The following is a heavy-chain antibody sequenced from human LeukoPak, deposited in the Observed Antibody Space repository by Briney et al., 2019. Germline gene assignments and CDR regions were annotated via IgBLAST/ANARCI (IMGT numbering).Heavy chain of an antibody. V-gene: IGHV3-48*03. CDR3: ATVHYYDSSGQAGY. D-gene: IGHD3-22*01. J-gene: IGHJ4*02. CDR1: GFTFSSYE. CDR2: ISSSGSTK. Sequence: GGSLRLSCAASGFTFSSYEMHWVRQAPGKGLEWVAYISSSGSTKSHADSVKGRLTISRDNAKNSLYLQMNSLRAEDTAVYYCATVHYYDSSGQAGYWGQGTLVTVSS.